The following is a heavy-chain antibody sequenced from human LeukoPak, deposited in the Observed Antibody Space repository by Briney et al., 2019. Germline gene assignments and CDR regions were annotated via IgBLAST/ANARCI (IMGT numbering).Heavy chain of an antibody. Sequence: PGGSETLSCAASGFTFSSYEMNWVRQVPGKGLEWISYISSSGSTIYFADSVKGRFTISRDNAKNSLYLQMNSLRAEDTAVYYRARPSRPYRSREYFQHWGEGTRVILSS. CDR2: ISSSGSTI. CDR3: ARPSRPYRSREYFQH. V-gene: IGHV3-48*03. J-gene: IGHJ1*01. D-gene: IGHD6-13*01. CDR1: GFTFSSYE.